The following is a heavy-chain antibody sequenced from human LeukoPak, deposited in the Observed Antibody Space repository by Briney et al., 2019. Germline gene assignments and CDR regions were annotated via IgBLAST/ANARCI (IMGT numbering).Heavy chain of an antibody. Sequence: PGDSDTRYSPSFQGQVTISADKSISTAYLQWSSLKASDTAIYYCARHASDSRYSSSGSFDYWGQGTLVTVSS. D-gene: IGHD6-13*01. CDR2: PGDSDT. J-gene: IGHJ4*02. CDR3: ARHASDSRYSSSGSFDY. V-gene: IGHV5-51*01.